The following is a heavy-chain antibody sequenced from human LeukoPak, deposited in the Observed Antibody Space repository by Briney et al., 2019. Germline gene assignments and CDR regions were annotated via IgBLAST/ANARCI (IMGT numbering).Heavy chain of an antibody. CDR2: ISYDGSNK. D-gene: IGHD1-26*01. CDR1: GFTFSSYA. Sequence: GGSLRLSCAASGFTFSSYAMHWVRQAPGKGLEWVAVISYDGSNKYYADSVKGRFTISRDNSKNTLYLQMNSLSAEDPAVYYCARDPGRGVGAPGGYYYYYGMDVWGQGTTVTVSS. J-gene: IGHJ6*02. CDR3: ARDPGRGVGAPGGYYYYYGMDV. V-gene: IGHV3-30-3*01.